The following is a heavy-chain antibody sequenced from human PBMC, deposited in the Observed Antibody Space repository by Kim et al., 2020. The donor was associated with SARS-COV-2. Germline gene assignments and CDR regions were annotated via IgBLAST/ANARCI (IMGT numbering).Heavy chain of an antibody. CDR3: ATDPIDCSSTSCYDY. J-gene: IGHJ4*02. V-gene: IGHV1-24*01. Sequence: QKFQGRVTMTEDTSTDTAYMELSSLRSEDTAVYYCATDPIDCSSTSCYDYWGQGTLVTVSS. D-gene: IGHD2-2*01.